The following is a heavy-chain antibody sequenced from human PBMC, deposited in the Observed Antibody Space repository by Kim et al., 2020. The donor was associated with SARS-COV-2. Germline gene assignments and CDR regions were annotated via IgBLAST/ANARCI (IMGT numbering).Heavy chain of an antibody. J-gene: IGHJ6*02. Sequence: GGSLRLSCAASGFTFSDYYMSWIRQAPGKGLEWVSYISSSGSTIYYADSVKGRFTISRDNAKNSLYLQMNSLRAEDTAVYYCARGYNTLKLDSSSIKPQNYCRDVWGQGTTVTVSS. V-gene: IGHV3-11*01. CDR1: GFTFSDYY. CDR2: ISSSGSTI. D-gene: IGHD3-22*01. CDR3: ARGYNTLKLDSSSIKPQNYCRDV.